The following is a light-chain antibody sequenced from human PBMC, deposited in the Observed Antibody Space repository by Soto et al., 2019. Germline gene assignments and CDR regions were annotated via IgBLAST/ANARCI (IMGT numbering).Light chain of an antibody. Sequence: DIQMTQSPSTLSASVGDRVTITCRASQSISRWLAWHQQKPGKAPKLLIYDASSLESGVPSRFSGRGSGTDFTLSISSLQPEDFGTYYCQQTYSTPITFGQGTRLDI. CDR3: QQTYSTPIT. J-gene: IGKJ5*01. V-gene: IGKV1-5*01. CDR2: DAS. CDR1: QSISRW.